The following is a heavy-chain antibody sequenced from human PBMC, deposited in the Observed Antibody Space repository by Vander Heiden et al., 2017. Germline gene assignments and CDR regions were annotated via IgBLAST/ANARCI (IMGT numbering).Heavy chain of an antibody. CDR1: GFTVSSNY. D-gene: IGHD3-22*01. Sequence: EVQLVESGGGLIQPGGSLRLSCAASGFTVSSNYMSGVRQAPGKGLGWGSVIYSGGSTYYADSVKGRFTISRDNSKNTLYRQMNSLRAEDTAVYYCARVSDYDSSGYYFHWGQGTLVTVSS. J-gene: IGHJ4*02. V-gene: IGHV3-53*01. CDR3: ARVSDYDSSGYYFH. CDR2: IYSGGST.